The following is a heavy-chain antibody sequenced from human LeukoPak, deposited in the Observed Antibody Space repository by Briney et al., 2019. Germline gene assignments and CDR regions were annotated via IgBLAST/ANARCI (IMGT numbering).Heavy chain of an antibody. V-gene: IGHV4-4*02. CDR2: VYHSGST. Sequence: PSETLSLTCTISGGSISSSLWWSWVRQSPGKGLEWIGEVYHSGSTNYNPSFKSRVTMSIDKSKNHFSLNLNSVTAADTAVYYCARDRGDLSGWYRPFDYWGQGTLVTVSS. D-gene: IGHD6-13*01. J-gene: IGHJ4*02. CDR1: GGSISSSLW. CDR3: ARDRGDLSGWYRPFDY.